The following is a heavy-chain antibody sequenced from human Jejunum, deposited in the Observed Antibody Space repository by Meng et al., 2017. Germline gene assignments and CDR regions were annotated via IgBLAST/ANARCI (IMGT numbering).Heavy chain of an antibody. J-gene: IGHJ4*02. CDR2: IHHSGST. V-gene: IGHV4-4*02. CDR3: AREWSGSFRHFDY. Sequence: GQLQESGPGLLKPSGTLSLTCGVSGGSISSSDWWSWVRQSPGKGLEWIGEIHHSGSTNYNPSLKSRVTISVDKSKNQFSLKLSSVTAADTAVYYCAREWSGSFRHFDYWGQGTLVTVSS. CDR1: GGSISSSDW. D-gene: IGHD3-16*02.